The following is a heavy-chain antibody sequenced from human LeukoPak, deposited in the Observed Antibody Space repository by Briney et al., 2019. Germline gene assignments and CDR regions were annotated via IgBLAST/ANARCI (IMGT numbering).Heavy chain of an antibody. CDR2: IYTSGST. V-gene: IGHV4-61*02. CDR1: GGSISSGSYY. J-gene: IGHJ3*02. CDR3: ARDVVVPAAFDAFDI. D-gene: IGHD2-2*01. Sequence: SETLSLTCTVSGGSISSGSYYWSWIRQPAGKGLEWIGRIYTSGSTNYNPSLKSRVTISVDTSKNQFSLKLSSVTAADTAVYYCARDVVVPAAFDAFDIWGQGTMVTVSS.